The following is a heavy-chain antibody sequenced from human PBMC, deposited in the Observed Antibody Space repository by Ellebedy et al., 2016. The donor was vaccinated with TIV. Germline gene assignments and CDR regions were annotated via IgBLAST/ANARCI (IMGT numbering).Heavy chain of an antibody. D-gene: IGHD1-1*01. V-gene: IGHV3-30*04. Sequence: GESLKISXAASGSIFSDYAMHWVRQAPGKGLEWVAVVSSEGRVQFYADSVRGRFTISRDNSKNTLFVQMNSLRVEDTAVYYCARERGNTGDLHYWGQGTLVTVSS. CDR3: ARERGNTGDLHY. CDR1: GSIFSDYA. CDR2: VSSEGRVQ. J-gene: IGHJ4*02.